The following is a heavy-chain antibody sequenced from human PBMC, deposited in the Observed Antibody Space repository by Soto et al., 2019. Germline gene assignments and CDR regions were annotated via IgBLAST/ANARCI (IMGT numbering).Heavy chain of an antibody. CDR1: GFSISSSSW. CDR3: AKLRDGNWFDP. J-gene: IGHJ5*02. V-gene: IGHV4-28*01. Sequence: QVQLQESGPGLVKPSDTPSLTCAVSGFSISSSSWWGWIRQPPGKGLEWIGYMSHSGLTYYNPSLESRVTMSLDTSRNLFSLRLTSVTADDTALYFCAKLRDGNWFDPWGQGTLVTVSS. D-gene: IGHD1-7*01. CDR2: MSHSGLT.